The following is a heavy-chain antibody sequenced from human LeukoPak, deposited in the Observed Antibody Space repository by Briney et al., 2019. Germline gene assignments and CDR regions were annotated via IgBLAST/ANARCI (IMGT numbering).Heavy chain of an antibody. J-gene: IGHJ4*02. CDR3: ARHEYSSSFLDY. CDR2: IYYSGST. Sequence: SETLSLTCTVFGGSISSYYWSWIRQPPGKGLEWIGYIYYSGSTNYNPSLKSRVTISVDTSKNQFSLKLSSVTAADTAVYYCARHEYSSSFLDYWGQGTLVTVSS. CDR1: GGSISSYY. D-gene: IGHD6-13*01. V-gene: IGHV4-59*08.